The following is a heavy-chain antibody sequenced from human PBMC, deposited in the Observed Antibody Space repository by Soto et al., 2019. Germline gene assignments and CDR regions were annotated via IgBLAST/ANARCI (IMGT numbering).Heavy chain of an antibody. CDR2: IYYSGST. Sequence: SETLSLTCTVSGGSISSGGYYWSWIRQHPGKGLEWIGYIYYSGSTYYNPSLKSRVTISVDTSKNQFSLKLSSVTAADTAVYYCARGGYSGYDGAQESDYWGQGTLVTVSS. V-gene: IGHV4-31*03. D-gene: IGHD5-12*01. CDR3: ARGGYSGYDGAQESDY. J-gene: IGHJ4*02. CDR1: GGSISSGGYY.